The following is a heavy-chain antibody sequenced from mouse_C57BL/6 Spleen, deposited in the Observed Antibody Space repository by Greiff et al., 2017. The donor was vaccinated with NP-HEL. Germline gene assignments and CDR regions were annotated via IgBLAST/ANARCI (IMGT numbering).Heavy chain of an antibody. V-gene: IGHV5-4*01. CDR3: AREIYYDYDEEDY. D-gene: IGHD2-4*01. J-gene: IGHJ2*01. Sequence: EVMLVESGGGLVKPGGSLKLSCAASGFTFSSYAMSWVRQTPEKRLEWVATISDGGSYTYYPDNVKGRFTISRDNAKNNLYLQMSHLKSEDTAMYYCAREIYYDYDEEDYWGQGTTLTVSS. CDR1: GFTFSSYA. CDR2: ISDGGSYT.